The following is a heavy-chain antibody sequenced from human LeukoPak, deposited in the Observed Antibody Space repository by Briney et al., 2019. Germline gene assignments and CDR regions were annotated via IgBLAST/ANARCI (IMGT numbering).Heavy chain of an antibody. CDR2: IRFDGNDK. J-gene: IGHJ5*02. D-gene: IGHD3-10*01. CDR1: GFTFSSYG. CDR3: AKDLMRDRWFGES. V-gene: IGHV3-30*02. Sequence: GGSLRLSCAASGFTFSSYGMHWVRQAPGKGLEWVAFIRFDGNDKYYADSVKGRFTISKDTSRNTLYLQMSSLRTEDTAVYYCAKDLMRDRWFGESWGQGTLVTVSS.